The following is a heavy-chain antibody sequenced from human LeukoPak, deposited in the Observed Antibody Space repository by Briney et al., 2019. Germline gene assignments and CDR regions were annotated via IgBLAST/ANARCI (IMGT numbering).Heavy chain of an antibody. CDR2: ISAYNGNT. CDR3: ARDKEKTTYYYDSSGYCSDY. J-gene: IGHJ4*02. Sequence: GASVKVSCKASGYTFTSYGISWVRQAPGQGLEWMGWISAYNGNTNYAQKLQGRVTMTTDTSTSTAYMELRSPRSDDTAVYYCARDKEKTTYYYDSSGYCSDYWGQGTLVTVSS. D-gene: IGHD3-22*01. V-gene: IGHV1-18*01. CDR1: GYTFTSYG.